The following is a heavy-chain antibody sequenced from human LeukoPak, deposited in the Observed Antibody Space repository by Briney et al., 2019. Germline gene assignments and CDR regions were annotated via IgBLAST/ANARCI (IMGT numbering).Heavy chain of an antibody. J-gene: IGHJ3*02. CDR2: IYYSGST. V-gene: IGHV4-39*01. D-gene: IGHD3-3*01. CDR3: ARRALEWLPDNDAFDI. Sequence: SSEALSLTCTVSGGSISSSSYYWGWIRQPPGKGLEWIGSIYYSGSTYYNPSLKSRVTISVDTSKNQFSLKLSSVTAADTAVYYCARRALEWLPDNDAFDIWGQGTMVTVPS. CDR1: GGSISSSSYY.